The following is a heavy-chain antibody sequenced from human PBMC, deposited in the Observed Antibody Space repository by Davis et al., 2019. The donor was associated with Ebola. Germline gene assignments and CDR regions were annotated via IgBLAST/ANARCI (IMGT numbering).Heavy chain of an antibody. CDR3: ARSQSHYYYGMDV. J-gene: IGHJ6*04. CDR2: ISSSSSFI. V-gene: IGHV3-21*01. CDR1: GFTFSSYS. Sequence: PGGSLRLSCAASGFTFSSYSMNWVRQAPGKGLEWVSSISSSSSFIYYADSVKGRFSISRDNAKDSLYLQMDSLRAEDTAVYYCARSQSHYYYGMDVWGKGTTVTVSS.